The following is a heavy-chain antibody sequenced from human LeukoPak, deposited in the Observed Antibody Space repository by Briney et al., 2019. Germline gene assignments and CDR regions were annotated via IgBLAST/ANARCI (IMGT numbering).Heavy chain of an antibody. CDR1: GYTFTSYG. D-gene: IGHD6-13*01. CDR3: ARVSSSWYGVSFYYFDY. V-gene: IGHV1-18*01. J-gene: IGHJ4*02. Sequence: ASVKVSCKASGYTFTSYGISWVRQAPGQGLEWMGWISAYNGNTNYAQKLQGRVTMTTDTSTSAAYMELRSLRSDDTAVYYCARVSSSWYGVSFYYFDYWGQGTLVTVSS. CDR2: ISAYNGNT.